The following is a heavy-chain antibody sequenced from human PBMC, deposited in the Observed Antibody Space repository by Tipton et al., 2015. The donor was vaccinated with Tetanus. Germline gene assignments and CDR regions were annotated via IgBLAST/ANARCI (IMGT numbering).Heavy chain of an antibody. J-gene: IGHJ4*02. D-gene: IGHD1-26*01. CDR1: GFTFDDYA. CDR2: ISWHSGSI. CDR3: AKDTGSYPLAISFDY. Sequence: SLRLSCAASGFTFDDYAMHWVRQAPGKGLEWVSGISWHSGSIGYADSVKGRFTISRDNAKNSLYLQMNSLRAEDTALYYCAKDTGSYPLAISFDYWGQGTLVTVSS. V-gene: IGHV3-9*01.